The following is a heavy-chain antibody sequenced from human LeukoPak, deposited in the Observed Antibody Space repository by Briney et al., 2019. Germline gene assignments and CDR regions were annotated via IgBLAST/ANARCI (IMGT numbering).Heavy chain of an antibody. CDR3: ASRNVVVAATSSVYYYYYMDV. CDR1: GYTLTELS. CDR2: FDPEDGET. J-gene: IGHJ6*03. D-gene: IGHD2-15*01. V-gene: IGHV1-24*01. Sequence: GASVKVSCKVSGYTLTELSMHWVRQAPGKGLEWMGGFDPEDGETIYAQKFQGRVTMTEDTSTDTAYMELSSLRSEDTAVDYCASRNVVVAATSSVYYYYYMDVWGKGTTVTVSS.